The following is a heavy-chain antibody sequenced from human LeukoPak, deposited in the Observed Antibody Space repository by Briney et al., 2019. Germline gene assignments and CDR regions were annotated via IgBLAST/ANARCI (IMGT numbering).Heavy chain of an antibody. Sequence: GEALRISCKGSGYSFTTYWISWVRQLPGKGLEWMGRIDPSVSYTNYSPSFQGHVTISADKSISTAYLQWSSLKASDSAMYYCARHYGSLFDYWGQGTLVTASS. D-gene: IGHD3-10*01. CDR1: GYSFTTYW. CDR3: ARHYGSLFDY. V-gene: IGHV5-10-1*01. CDR2: IDPSVSYT. J-gene: IGHJ4*02.